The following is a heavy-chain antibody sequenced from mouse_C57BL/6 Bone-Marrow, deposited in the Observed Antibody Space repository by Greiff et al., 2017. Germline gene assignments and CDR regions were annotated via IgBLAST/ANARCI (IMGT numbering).Heavy chain of an antibody. J-gene: IGHJ4*01. CDR2: IDPSDSST. V-gene: IGHV1-69*01. CDR3: ARLGTTVPYYAIDY. CDR1: GYTFNSYW. Sequence: QVQLKQPGAELVMPGASVKLSCKASGYTFNSYWMHWVKQRPGQGLEWIGEIDPSDSSTNYNQKFKGKSTLTVDKSSSTAYMQLSSLTSEDSAVSYGARLGTTVPYYAIDYWGQGTSVTVSS. D-gene: IGHD1-1*01.